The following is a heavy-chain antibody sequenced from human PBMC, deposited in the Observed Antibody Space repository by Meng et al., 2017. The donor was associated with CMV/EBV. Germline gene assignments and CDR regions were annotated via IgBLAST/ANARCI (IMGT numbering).Heavy chain of an antibody. J-gene: IGHJ3*02. D-gene: IGHD3-22*01. CDR1: GFSFSAYS. CDR2: VSSSSIYI. CDR3: ARDSGSGYHLQYTFDI. Sequence: GESLKISCAASGFSFSAYSMNWVRQAPGKGLEWVSAVSSSSIYIYHADSVKGRFTISRDNAKNSLYLQMNSLGAEDTAVYYCARDSGSGYHLQYTFDIWGQGTMVTVSS. V-gene: IGHV3-21*01.